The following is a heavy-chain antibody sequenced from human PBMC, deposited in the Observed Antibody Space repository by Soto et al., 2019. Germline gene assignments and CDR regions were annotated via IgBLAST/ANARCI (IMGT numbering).Heavy chain of an antibody. J-gene: IGHJ4*02. CDR2: ISSSGSTI. D-gene: IGHD2-15*01. V-gene: IGHV3-11*01. CDR3: ARVGCSGGSCYSIQAPDY. CDR1: GFTFSDYY. Sequence: PGGSLRLSCAASGFTFSDYYMSWIRQAPGKGLEWVSYISSSGSTIYYADSVKGRFTISRDNAKNSLYLQMNSLRAEDTAVYYCARVGCSGGSCYSIQAPDYWGQGTLVTVSS.